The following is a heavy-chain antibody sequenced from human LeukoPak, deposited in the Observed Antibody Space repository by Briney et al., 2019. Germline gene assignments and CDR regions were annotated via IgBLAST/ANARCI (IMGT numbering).Heavy chain of an antibody. CDR2: IYYSGST. J-gene: IGHJ4*02. Sequence: SGTLSLTCTVSGGSISSSSYYWGWIRQPPGKGLEWIGRIYYSGSTYYNPSLKSRVTISVDTSKNQFSLKLSSVTAADTAVYYCASGPTVTTIDYWGQGTLVTVSS. CDR3: ASGPTVTTIDY. V-gene: IGHV4-39*01. CDR1: GGSISSSSYY. D-gene: IGHD4-11*01.